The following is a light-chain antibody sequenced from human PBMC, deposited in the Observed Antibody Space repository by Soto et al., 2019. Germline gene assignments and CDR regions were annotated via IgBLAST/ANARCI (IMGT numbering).Light chain of an antibody. CDR3: LHCGGCSLT. Sequence: EIVLTQSPGTLSLSPGERATLSCRASQSVNSDYLAWFQQKPGQAPRLLIYGASTRTTGIPDRFSGSGSGKDCTLAIERKGLGEFAAYLCLHCGGCSLTFGRGTR. J-gene: IGKJ5*01. V-gene: IGKV3-20*01. CDR1: QSVNSDY. CDR2: GAS.